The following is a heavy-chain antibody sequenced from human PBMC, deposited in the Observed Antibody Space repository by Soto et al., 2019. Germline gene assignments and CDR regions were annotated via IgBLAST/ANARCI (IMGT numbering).Heavy chain of an antibody. CDR1: GFSLSTSGVG. Sequence: QITLKESGPTLVKPTQTLTLTCSFSGFSLSTSGVGVGWIRQPPGKALEWLTLIFWDDDKRYSPSLRSRLTIXKXXSKNQVVLTMTNMDPVDTATYYCAHRGGLNAYFDYWGQGTLVTVSS. V-gene: IGHV2-5*02. CDR3: AHRGGLNAYFDY. J-gene: IGHJ4*02. CDR2: IFWDDDK. D-gene: IGHD5-12*01.